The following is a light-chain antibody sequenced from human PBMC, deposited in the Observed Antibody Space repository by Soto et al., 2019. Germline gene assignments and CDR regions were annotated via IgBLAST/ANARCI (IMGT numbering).Light chain of an antibody. Sequence: PQSPAPLSLSPGERATLSFRAGQNIRTYLAWYQQKSGQAPRLLIHDASNRASGTPARFSGSGSGTDFTLTISSLEPEDSAVYYCQQRYNWLTFGGGTKVDIK. J-gene: IGKJ4*01. CDR2: DAS. CDR3: QQRYNWLT. CDR1: QNIRTY. V-gene: IGKV3-11*01.